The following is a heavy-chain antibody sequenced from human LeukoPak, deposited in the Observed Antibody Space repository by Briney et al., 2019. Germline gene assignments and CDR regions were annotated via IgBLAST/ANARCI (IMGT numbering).Heavy chain of an antibody. J-gene: IGHJ4*02. CDR2: IIPIFGTA. V-gene: IGHV1-69*13. CDR3: ARSHGRYCSGGSCHEGYFDY. Sequence: SVKVSCKASGGTFSSYAISWVRQAPGQGLEWMGGIIPIFGTANYAQKFQGRVTLTADESTSTAYMELSSLRSEDTAVYYCARSHGRYCSGGSCHEGYFDYWGQGTLVTVSS. CDR1: GGTFSSYA. D-gene: IGHD2-15*01.